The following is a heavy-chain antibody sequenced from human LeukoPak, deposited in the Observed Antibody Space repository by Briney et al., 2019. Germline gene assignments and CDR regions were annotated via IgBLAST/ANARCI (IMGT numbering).Heavy chain of an antibody. CDR2: INHSGST. CDR3: ARLRDGRWLLEY. J-gene: IGHJ4*02. V-gene: IGHV4-34*01. CDR1: GGSFSGYY. D-gene: IGHD5-24*01. Sequence: SETLSLTCAVYGGSFSGYYWSWIRQPPGKGLEWIGEINHSGSTNYNPSLKSRVTIPVDTSKNQFSLKLSSVTAADTAVYYCARLRDGRWLLEYWGQGTLVTVSS.